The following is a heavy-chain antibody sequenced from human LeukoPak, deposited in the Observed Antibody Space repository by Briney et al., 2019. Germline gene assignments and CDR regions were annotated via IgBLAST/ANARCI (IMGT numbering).Heavy chain of an antibody. J-gene: IGHJ3*02. CDR3: ARLWGGAVAGSEFDAFDI. V-gene: IGHV4-59*08. D-gene: IGHD6-19*01. CDR2: IYYSGST. CDR1: GGSISSYY. Sequence: PSETLSLTCTVSGGSISSYYWSWIRQPPGKGLEWIGYIYYSGSTNYNPSLKSRVTISVDTSKNQFSLKLSSVTAADTAVYYCARLWGGAVAGSEFDAFDIWGQWTMVTVSS.